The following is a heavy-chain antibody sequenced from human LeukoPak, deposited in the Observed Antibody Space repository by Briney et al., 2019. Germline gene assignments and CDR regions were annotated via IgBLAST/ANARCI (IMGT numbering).Heavy chain of an antibody. CDR3: ARAQITMVRGAHAPPDY. CDR1: GFTFSSYS. Sequence: PGGSLRLSCAASGFTFSSYSMNWVRQAPGKGLEWVSSISSSSSYIYYADSVKGRFTISRDNAKNSLYLQMNSLRAEDTAVYYCARAQITMVRGAHAPPDYWGQGTLVTVSS. D-gene: IGHD3-10*01. J-gene: IGHJ4*02. V-gene: IGHV3-21*01. CDR2: ISSSSSYI.